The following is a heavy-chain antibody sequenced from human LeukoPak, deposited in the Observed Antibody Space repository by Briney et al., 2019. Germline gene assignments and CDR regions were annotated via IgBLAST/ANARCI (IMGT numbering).Heavy chain of an antibody. CDR1: GFTFSSYA. CDR3: AKGWTGYHPPYYFDY. CDR2: ISGSGGST. Sequence: GGSLRLSCAASGFTFSSYAMSWVRQAPGKGLEWDSAISGSGGSTYYTDSVKGRFTISRDNSKNTLYLQMNSLRAEDTAVYYCAKGWTGYHPPYYFDYWGQGTLVTVSS. D-gene: IGHD3/OR15-3a*01. J-gene: IGHJ4*02. V-gene: IGHV3-23*01.